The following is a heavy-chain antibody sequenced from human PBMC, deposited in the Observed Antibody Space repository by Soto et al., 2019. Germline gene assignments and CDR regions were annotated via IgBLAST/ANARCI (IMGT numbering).Heavy chain of an antibody. Sequence: SETLSLTCTVSGGSISSSSHYWGWIRQPPGKGLEWIGSFYSSGSSYYNPSLKRRVTISVDTSKNQFSLKLGSVTAADTAVYYCASGNFYYYFGMDVWGQGTTVTVSS. J-gene: IGHJ6*02. V-gene: IGHV4-39*01. CDR1: GGSISSSSHY. CDR3: ASGNFYYYFGMDV. CDR2: FYSSGSS. D-gene: IGHD1-7*01.